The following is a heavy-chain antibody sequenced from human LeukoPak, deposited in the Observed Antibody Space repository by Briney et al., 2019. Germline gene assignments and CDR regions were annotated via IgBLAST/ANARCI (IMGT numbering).Heavy chain of an antibody. CDR1: GFTFSSYS. J-gene: IGHJ6*02. CDR2: ISSSSYI. D-gene: IGHD2-2*01. CDR3: ASIGYCSSTSCYLYYGMDV. Sequence: SGGSLRLSCAASGFTFSSYSMNWVRQAPGKGLEWVSSISSSSYIYYADSVKGRFTISRDNAKNSLYLQMNSLRAEDTAVYYCASIGYCSSTSCYLYYGMDVWGQGTTVTVSS. V-gene: IGHV3-21*01.